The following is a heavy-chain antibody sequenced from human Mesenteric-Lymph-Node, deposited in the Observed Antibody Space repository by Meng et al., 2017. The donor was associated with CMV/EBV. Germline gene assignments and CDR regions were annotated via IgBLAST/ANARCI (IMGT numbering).Heavy chain of an antibody. CDR3: TTDHGGSGMDV. CDR2: IKSKTDGGTT. D-gene: IGHD3-10*01. J-gene: IGHJ6*02. V-gene: IGHV3-15*01. CDR1: RFTFSGYW. Sequence: GESLKISCAASRFTFSGYWMNWVRQAPGKGLEWVGRIKSKTDGGTTDYAAPVKGRFTISRDDSKNTLYLQMNSLKTEDTAVYYCTTDHGGSGMDVWGQGTTVTVSS.